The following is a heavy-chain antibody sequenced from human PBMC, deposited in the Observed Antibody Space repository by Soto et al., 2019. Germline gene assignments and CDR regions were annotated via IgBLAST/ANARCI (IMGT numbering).Heavy chain of an antibody. J-gene: IGHJ6*03. CDR3: ARAYCSSTSCYIGGSLYYYYYYMDV. CDR2: MNPNSGNT. V-gene: IGHV1-8*01. D-gene: IGHD2-2*02. CDR1: GYTFTSYD. Sequence: ASVKVSCKASGYTFTSYDINWVRQATGQGLEWMGWMNPNSGNTGYAQKFQGRVTMTRNTSISTAYMELSSLRSEDTAVYYCARAYCSSTSCYIGGSLYYYYYYMDVWGKGTTVTVSS.